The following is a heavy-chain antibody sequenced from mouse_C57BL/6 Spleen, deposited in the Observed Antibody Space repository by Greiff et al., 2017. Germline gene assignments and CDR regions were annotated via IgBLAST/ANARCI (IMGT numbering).Heavy chain of an antibody. V-gene: IGHV5-6*01. CDR3: ARHIARARDPYWYFDV. Sequence: VQGVESGGDLVKPGGSLKLSCAASGFTFSSYGMSWVRQTPDKRLEWVATISSGGSYTYYPDSVKGRFTISRDNAKNTLYLQMSSLKSEDTAMYYCARHIARARDPYWYFDVWGTGTTVTVSS. CDR1: GFTFSSYG. D-gene: IGHD2-13*01. CDR2: ISSGGSYT. J-gene: IGHJ1*03.